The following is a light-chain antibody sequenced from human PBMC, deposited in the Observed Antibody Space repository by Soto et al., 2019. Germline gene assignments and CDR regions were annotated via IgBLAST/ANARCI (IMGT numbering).Light chain of an antibody. CDR1: QSISDT. J-gene: IGKJ1*01. CDR3: QQYGRLPTT. Sequence: EIVMTQSPATLSVSPGGRATLSCRASQSISDTLAWYQQKPGQAPRLLIYSASRGATGFPARFSGSGSGTDFTLTISRLEPEDFAVYYCQQYGRLPTTFGQGTKVDIK. CDR2: SAS. V-gene: IGKV3-15*01.